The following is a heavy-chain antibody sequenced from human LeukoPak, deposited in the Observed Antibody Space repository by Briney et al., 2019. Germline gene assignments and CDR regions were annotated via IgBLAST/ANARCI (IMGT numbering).Heavy chain of an antibody. D-gene: IGHD6-6*01. CDR3: ARDTGSSVSNWFDP. J-gene: IGHJ5*02. Sequence: EASVKVSCKASGYTFSNYYMHWVRQAPGQGLEWMGIINPSGGSTNYAQKFQGRVTMTRDTSTSTVYMELSSLRYEDMAVYYCARDTGSSVSNWFDPWGQGTLVTVSS. V-gene: IGHV1-46*01. CDR2: INPSGGST. CDR1: GYTFSNYY.